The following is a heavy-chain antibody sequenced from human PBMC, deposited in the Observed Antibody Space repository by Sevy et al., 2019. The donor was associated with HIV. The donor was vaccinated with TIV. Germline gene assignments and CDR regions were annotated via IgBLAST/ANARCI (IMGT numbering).Heavy chain of an antibody. J-gene: IGHJ6*02. V-gene: IGHV3-15*01. CDR3: ARTLTKMGGYDLAFYYYYYGMDV. Sequence: GGSLRLSCVASGFRFESQAMSWVRQAPGKGLEWVGRIKSKTDGGTTDYAAPVKGRFTISRDDSKNTLYLQMNSLRAEDTAVYYCARTLTKMGGYDLAFYYYYYGMDVWGQGTTVTVSS. CDR2: IKSKTDGGTT. CDR1: GFRFESQA. D-gene: IGHD5-12*01.